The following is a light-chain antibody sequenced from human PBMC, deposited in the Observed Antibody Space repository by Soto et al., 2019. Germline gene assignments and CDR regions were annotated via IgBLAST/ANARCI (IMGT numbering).Light chain of an antibody. J-gene: IGKJ2*01. CDR2: GAS. Sequence: IVMTQSPATLSVSPGERATLSCRASETVRSNVAWFQQKPGQAPRLLIFGASTRATGIPTRFTGSGSGTDFTLIIDSLQSEDFAVYYCQQYYNRPPYTFGQGTKLEIK. CDR3: QQYYNRPPYT. CDR1: ETVRSN. V-gene: IGKV3-15*01.